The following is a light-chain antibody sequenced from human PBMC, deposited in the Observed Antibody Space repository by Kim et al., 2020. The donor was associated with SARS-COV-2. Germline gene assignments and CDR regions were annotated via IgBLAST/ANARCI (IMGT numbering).Light chain of an antibody. CDR1: SLRSYY. Sequence: SSELTQDPAVSVALGQTVRITCQGDSLRSYYASWYQQKPGQAPVLVFYGKNNRPSGIPDRFSGSSSGSTASLTITGAQAEDEADYYCNSRDSSGDHLGVFGGGTKLTVL. CDR3: NSRDSSGDHLGV. J-gene: IGLJ3*02. CDR2: GKN. V-gene: IGLV3-19*01.